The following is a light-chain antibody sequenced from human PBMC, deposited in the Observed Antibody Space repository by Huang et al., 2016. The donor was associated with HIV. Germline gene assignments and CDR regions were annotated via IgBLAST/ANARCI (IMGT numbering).Light chain of an antibody. CDR3: QHYNSFPWT. V-gene: IGKV1-5*03. CDR2: EAS. Sequence: DIQMTQSSATLSASVGDRVIITCRASQSIGTWLACYQQKPGKAPNLLIYEASTLESGVPSRFSGGGSGAEFTLTINGLQPDDFATYYCQHYNSFPWTFGQGTKVEIK. J-gene: IGKJ1*01. CDR1: QSIGTW.